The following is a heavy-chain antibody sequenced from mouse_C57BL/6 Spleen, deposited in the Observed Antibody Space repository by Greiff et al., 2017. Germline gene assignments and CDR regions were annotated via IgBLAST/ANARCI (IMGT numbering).Heavy chain of an antibody. CDR1: GYTFTSYW. J-gene: IGHJ4*01. CDR2: INPSSGYT. Sequence: VQVVESGAELAKPGASVKLSCKASGYTFTSYWMHWVNQRPGQGLEWIGYINPSSGYTKYNQKFKDKATLTADKSSSTAYMQLSSLTYEDSAVYNCARGYYGLYYAMDYWGQGTSVTVSS. V-gene: IGHV1-7*01. D-gene: IGHD1-1*01. CDR3: ARGYYGLYYAMDY.